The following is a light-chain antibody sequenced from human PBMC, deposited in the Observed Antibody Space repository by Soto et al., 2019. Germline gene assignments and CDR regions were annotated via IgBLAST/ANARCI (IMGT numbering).Light chain of an antibody. CDR1: QSNNGD. Sequence: EIVITQSPATLSVSPGESATRSCRARQSNNGDLAWNVQKPGQAQRRGIYGASTRASGIPARFSGSGSGTELTLTLSSLQSEDYAVYDCQQYNNWPPYPFGQGTKVDIK. CDR2: GAS. J-gene: IGKJ2*01. CDR3: QQYNNWPPYP. V-gene: IGKV3-15*01.